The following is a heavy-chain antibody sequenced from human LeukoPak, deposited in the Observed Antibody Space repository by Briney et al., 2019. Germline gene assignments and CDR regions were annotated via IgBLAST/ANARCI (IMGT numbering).Heavy chain of an antibody. J-gene: IGHJ3*02. Sequence: EASVKVSCKASGGTFSSYAISWVRQAPGQGLEWMGGIIPIFGTANYAQKFQGRVTITADESTSTAYMELSSLRSEDTAVYYCAREMGQQLEIGAFDIWGQGTMVTVSS. CDR2: IIPIFGTA. V-gene: IGHV1-69*13. CDR3: AREMGQQLEIGAFDI. CDR1: GGTFSSYA. D-gene: IGHD6-13*01.